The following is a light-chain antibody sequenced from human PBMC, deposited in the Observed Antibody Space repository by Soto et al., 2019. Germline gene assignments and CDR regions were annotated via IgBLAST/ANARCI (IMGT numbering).Light chain of an antibody. CDR3: SSYTSTTTPYV. J-gene: IGLJ1*01. CDR2: EVS. CDR1: SSDVGGSNY. Sequence: QSVLTQPASVSGSPGQSITISCTGTSSDVGGSNYVSWYQQHPGKAPKLMIYEVSDRPSGVSNRFSGSKSGNTASLTISGLQADDEADYYCSSYTSTTTPYVFGTGTKVT. V-gene: IGLV2-14*01.